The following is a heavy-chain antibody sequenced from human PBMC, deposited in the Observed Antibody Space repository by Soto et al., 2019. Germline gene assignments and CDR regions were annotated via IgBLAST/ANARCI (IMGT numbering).Heavy chain of an antibody. J-gene: IGHJ6*02. CDR1: GFTFSSYA. CDR2: ISYDGSNK. Sequence: PGGSLRLSCAASGFTFSSYAMHWVRQAPGKGLEWVAVISYDGSNKYYADSVKGRFTISRDNSKNTLYLQMNSLRAEDTAVYYCARIYDFWTAYYGMDVGGQGTTVTVSS. D-gene: IGHD3-3*01. V-gene: IGHV3-30-3*01. CDR3: ARIYDFWTAYYGMDV.